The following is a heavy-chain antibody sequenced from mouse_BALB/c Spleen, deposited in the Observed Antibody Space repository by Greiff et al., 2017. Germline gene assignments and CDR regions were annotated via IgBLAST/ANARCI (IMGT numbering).Heavy chain of an antibody. CDR1: GFTFSSYA. CDR3: ARGSLYYRYDGYAMDY. D-gene: IGHD2-14*01. Sequence: DVKLVESGGGLVKPGGSLKLSCAASGFTFSSYAMSWVRQTPEKRLEWVASISSGGSTYYPDSVKGRFTISRDNARNILYLQMSSLRSEDTAMYYCARGSLYYRYDGYAMDYWGQGTSVTVSS. V-gene: IGHV5-6-5*01. J-gene: IGHJ4*01. CDR2: ISSGGST.